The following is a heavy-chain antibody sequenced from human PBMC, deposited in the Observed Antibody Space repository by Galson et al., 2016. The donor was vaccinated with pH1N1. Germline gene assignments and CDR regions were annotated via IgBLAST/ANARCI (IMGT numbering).Heavy chain of an antibody. V-gene: IGHV5-51*01. D-gene: IGHD2-15*01. J-gene: IGHJ5*02. Sequence: SGAEVKKPGESLRISCKGSGYNFTNYWIGWVRQMPGRGLEWMGIIYPGDSDTKYSPSFQGQVSISVDKSVTTAYLQWGSVKASDPAMYCRVRVDRYCSGNRCFSAWFDPWGRGTLVTVSS. CDR1: GYNFTNYW. CDR3: VRVDRYCSGNRCFSAWFDP. CDR2: IYPGDSDT.